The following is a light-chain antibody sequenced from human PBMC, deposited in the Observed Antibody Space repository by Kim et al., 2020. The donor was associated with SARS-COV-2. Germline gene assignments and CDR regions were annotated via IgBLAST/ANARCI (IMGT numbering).Light chain of an antibody. J-gene: IGLJ1*01. V-gene: IGLV2-14*04. Sequence: ITISCTGTSSAIGGHNYVSWYQQHPGTAPQLIIYDVTKRPSGVSNRFSGSKSGNPASLTISGLQAEDEAAYYCSSYPRSSTSLCVFGTGTKVTVL. CDR3: SSYPRSSTSLCV. CDR2: DVT. CDR1: SSAIGGHNY.